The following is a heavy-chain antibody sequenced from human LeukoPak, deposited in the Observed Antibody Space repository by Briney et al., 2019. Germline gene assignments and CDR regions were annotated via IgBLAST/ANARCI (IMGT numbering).Heavy chain of an antibody. CDR3: ARGADTAMGWFDP. CDR1: GGSISSYY. CDR2: IYTSGST. J-gene: IGHJ5*02. Sequence: PLETLSVTCTDSGGSISSYYWSWIRQPAGKGLKWIGRIYTSGSTNYNPSLKSRVTMSVDTSKNQFSLKLSSVTAADTAVYYCARGADTAMGWFDPWGQGTLVTVSS. V-gene: IGHV4-4*07. D-gene: IGHD5-18*01.